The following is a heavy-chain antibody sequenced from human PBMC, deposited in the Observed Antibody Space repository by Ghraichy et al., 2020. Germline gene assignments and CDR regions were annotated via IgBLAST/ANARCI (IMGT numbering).Heavy chain of an antibody. V-gene: IGHV4-39*01. CDR2: IYYSGST. Sequence: SETLSLTCTVSGGSISSSSYYWGWIRQPPGKGLEWIGLIYYSGSTYYNPSLKSRVTIAVDTSKNQFSLKLSSVTAADTAVYYCARRGEYGGNVYYYYYYGMDVLGKGRKVTVSS. D-gene: IGHD4-23*01. J-gene: IGHJ6*04. CDR1: GGSISSSSYY. CDR3: ARRGEYGGNVYYYYYYGMDV.